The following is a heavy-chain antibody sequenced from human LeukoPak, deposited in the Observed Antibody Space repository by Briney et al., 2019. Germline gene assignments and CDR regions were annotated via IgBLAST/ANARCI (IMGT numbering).Heavy chain of an antibody. CDR2: ISSSSSYI. Sequence: GGSLRLSCAASGFTFSSYSMNWVRQAPGTGLEWVSSISSSSSYIYYADSVKGRFTISRDNAKNSLYLQMNSLRAEDTAVYYCASPYYYDSNAFDIWGQGTMVTVSS. D-gene: IGHD3-22*01. J-gene: IGHJ3*02. CDR1: GFTFSSYS. V-gene: IGHV3-21*01. CDR3: ASPYYYDSNAFDI.